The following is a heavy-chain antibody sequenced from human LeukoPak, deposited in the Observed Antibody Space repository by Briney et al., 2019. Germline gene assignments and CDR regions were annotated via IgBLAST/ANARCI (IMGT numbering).Heavy chain of an antibody. CDR1: GYTFTCYY. J-gene: IGHJ4*02. D-gene: IGHD4-11*01. CDR2: INPNIGGT. V-gene: IGHV1-2*02. CDR3: ARDAPYSDYQTIDY. Sequence: GASVKVSCKASGYTFTCYYMHWVRQAPGQGLEWMGWINPNIGGTNYAQNFQGSVTMTRDTSISTAYMELSRLRSDDTAVYYCARDAPYSDYQTIDYWGQGTLVTVSS.